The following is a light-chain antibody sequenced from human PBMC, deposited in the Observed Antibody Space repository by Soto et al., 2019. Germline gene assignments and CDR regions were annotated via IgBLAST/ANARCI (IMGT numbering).Light chain of an antibody. CDR1: QNIGSL. Sequence: EIVLTRSPCTLSLSPGERATISCRASQNIGSLLDWYQQKPGRAPRLLISAVSNRETGVPARFGGSGSATEFTLTISSLQAEDFAVYYCQQYSQWPLTFGGGTRVDIK. J-gene: IGKJ4*01. CDR2: AVS. V-gene: IGKV3-11*01. CDR3: QQYSQWPLT.